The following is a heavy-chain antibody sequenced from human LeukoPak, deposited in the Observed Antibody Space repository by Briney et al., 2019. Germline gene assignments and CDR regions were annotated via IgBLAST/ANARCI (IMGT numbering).Heavy chain of an antibody. CDR3: AKDKDPWKGTSISDFDY. CDR2: IRYDGSNK. Sequence: PGRSPRLSCAASGFTFSSYGMHWVRQAPGKGLEWVAFIRYDGSNKYYTDSVKGRFTISRDNSKNTLYLQMNSLRAEDTAVYYCAKDKDPWKGTSISDFDYWGQGTLVTVSS. J-gene: IGHJ4*02. CDR1: GFTFSSYG. D-gene: IGHD1-1*01. V-gene: IGHV3-30*02.